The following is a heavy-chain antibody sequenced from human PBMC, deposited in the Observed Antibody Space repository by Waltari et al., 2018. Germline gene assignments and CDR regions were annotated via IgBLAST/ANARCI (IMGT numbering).Heavy chain of an antibody. V-gene: IGHV4-59*01. D-gene: IGHD2-15*01. CDR3: ARGELGGYCSGGSCYFDY. CDR1: GGSISSYY. Sequence: QVQLQESGPGLVKPSETLSLTCTVSGGSISSYYWSWIRQPPGKGLEWIGYIYYSGSTNNNPSLKSRVTISVDTSKNQFSRKLSSVTAADTAVYYCARGELGGYCSGGSCYFDYWGQGTLVTVSS. CDR2: IYYSGST. J-gene: IGHJ4*02.